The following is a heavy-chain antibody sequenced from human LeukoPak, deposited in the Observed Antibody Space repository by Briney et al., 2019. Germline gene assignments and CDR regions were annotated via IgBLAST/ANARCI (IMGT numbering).Heavy chain of an antibody. Sequence: GGSLRLSCAASGFTFSSYAMSWVRQAPGKGLEWVSAISSSGGSTYYADSVKGRFTISRDNSKNTLYLQMNSLRAEDTAVYYCAKAPYYYDSSGYGNWGQGTLVTVSS. CDR3: AKAPYYYDSSGYGN. J-gene: IGHJ4*02. CDR2: ISSSGGST. CDR1: GFTFSSYA. D-gene: IGHD3-22*01. V-gene: IGHV3-23*01.